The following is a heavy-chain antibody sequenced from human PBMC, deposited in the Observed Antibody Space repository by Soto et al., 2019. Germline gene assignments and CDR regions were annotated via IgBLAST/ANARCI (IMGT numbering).Heavy chain of an antibody. CDR2: VIPTFNIV. V-gene: IGHV1-69*01. CDR3: ARGRTIFGVINFDY. Sequence: QVQLVQSGAEVKKPGSSVKVSCQASGGPLSDYAVAWVRLAPGQGLEWMGGVIPTFNIVKYAQKFQGRVSFTADDSTNTAYMDLSSLTSEDTAVYYCARGRTIFGVINFDYWGQGTLVTVSS. J-gene: IGHJ4*02. CDR1: GGPLSDYA. D-gene: IGHD3-3*01.